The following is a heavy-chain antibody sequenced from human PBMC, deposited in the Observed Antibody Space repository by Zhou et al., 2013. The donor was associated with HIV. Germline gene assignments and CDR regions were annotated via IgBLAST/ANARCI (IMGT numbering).Heavy chain of an antibody. Sequence: QVQVVQSGPEMKRPGSSVKVSCKASGGTFNSFAISWVRQAPGQGLEWLGGIIPIFGTANYAQKFQGRVTLTADESTSTAYMELSSLRSEDTAVYYCARGGSGYDPHKSQYYYYYMDVWGKGTTVTVSS. V-gene: IGHV1-69*13. D-gene: IGHD5-12*01. CDR2: IIPIFGTA. CDR3: ARGGSGYDPHKSQYYYYYMDV. CDR1: GGTFNSFA. J-gene: IGHJ6*03.